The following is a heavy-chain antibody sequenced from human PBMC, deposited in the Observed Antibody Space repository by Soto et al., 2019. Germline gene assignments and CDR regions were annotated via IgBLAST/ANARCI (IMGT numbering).Heavy chain of an antibody. D-gene: IGHD4-4*01. Sequence: SETLSLTCTVSGGSISSSSYYWCWIRHPPGKGLEWIGSIYYSGSTYYNPSLKSRITISVDTSKNQFSLKLSSVTAADTAVYYCARHRRDYSEEVIDYWGQGTLVTVSS. CDR1: GGSISSSSYY. J-gene: IGHJ4*02. CDR2: IYYSGST. CDR3: ARHRRDYSEEVIDY. V-gene: IGHV4-39*01.